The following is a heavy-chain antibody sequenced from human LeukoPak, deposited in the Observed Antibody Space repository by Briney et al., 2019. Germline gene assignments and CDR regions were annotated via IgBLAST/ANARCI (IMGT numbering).Heavy chain of an antibody. CDR2: MYYSGST. V-gene: IGHV4-39*01. CDR1: GASISSSSYY. D-gene: IGHD3/OR15-3a*01. J-gene: IGHJ4*02. Sequence: NPSATLSLTCTVSGASISSSSYYWGWLRQTPGKGLEWIGTMYYSGSTNYNPSLKSRVTLSIDTPKNQFSLRLSSVTAADTAVYYCASKSTAWTIDYWGQGTLVTVSS. CDR3: ASKSTAWTIDY.